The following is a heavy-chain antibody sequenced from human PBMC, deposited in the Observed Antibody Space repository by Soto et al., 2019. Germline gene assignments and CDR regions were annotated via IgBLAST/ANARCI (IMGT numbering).Heavy chain of an antibody. D-gene: IGHD3-22*01. J-gene: IGHJ4*02. CDR1: GFTFSSYA. CDR2: ISGSGGST. CDR3: AKDRDYDSSGYFFPKIDY. Sequence: GGSLRLSCAASGFTFSSYAMSWVRQAPGKGLEWVSAISGSGGSTYYADSVKGRFTISRDNSKNTLYLQMNSLRAEDTAVYYWAKDRDYDSSGYFFPKIDYWGQGTLVTVSS. V-gene: IGHV3-23*01.